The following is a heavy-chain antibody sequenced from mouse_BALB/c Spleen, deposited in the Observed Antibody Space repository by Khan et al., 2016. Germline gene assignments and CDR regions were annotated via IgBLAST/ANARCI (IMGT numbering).Heavy chain of an antibody. J-gene: IGHJ4*01. CDR3: ASSTQSFYAMDY. V-gene: IGHV1S135*01. D-gene: IGHD1-1*01. CDR2: IDPFNGGT. CDR1: GYSFTSYY. Sequence: VQLQQSGPELMKPGASVKISCKASGYSFTSYYMHWVKQSHGKSLEWIGYIDPFNGGTSYNQKFKGKATLTVDKSSSTAYMHLSSLTSEDSAVYYCASSTQSFYAMDYWDQGTSVTVSS.